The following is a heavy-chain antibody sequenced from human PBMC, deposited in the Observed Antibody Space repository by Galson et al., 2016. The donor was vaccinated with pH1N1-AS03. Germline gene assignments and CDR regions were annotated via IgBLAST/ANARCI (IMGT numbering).Heavy chain of an antibody. D-gene: IGHD3-16*01. CDR2: IYHSGST. CDR3: ARRGDYYYFYGLDV. J-gene: IGHJ6*02. V-gene: IGHV4-4*02. CDR1: GGSISSDNW. Sequence: SETLSLTCGVSGGSISSDNWWSWVRQTPGKGLEWIGDIYHSGSTNYNPSLKSRVTISVDKSKNQFSLKLNSVTAADTAVYYYARRGDYYYFYGLDVWGPGTTVTVSS.